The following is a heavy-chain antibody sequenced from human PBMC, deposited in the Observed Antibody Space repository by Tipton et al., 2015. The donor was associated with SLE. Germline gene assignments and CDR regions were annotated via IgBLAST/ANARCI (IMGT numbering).Heavy chain of an antibody. D-gene: IGHD4-11*01. Sequence: TLSLTCTVSGGSISSSSYYWGWIRQPPGKGLEWIGRIYSSGSTNDNPSLKSRVTMSVDTSKNQFSLKLNSVTAADTAVYYCATYSGWFHTWGHGALVTVSS. V-gene: IGHV4-39*07. CDR2: IYSSGST. CDR1: GGSISSSSYY. J-gene: IGHJ5*01. CDR3: ATYSGWFHT.